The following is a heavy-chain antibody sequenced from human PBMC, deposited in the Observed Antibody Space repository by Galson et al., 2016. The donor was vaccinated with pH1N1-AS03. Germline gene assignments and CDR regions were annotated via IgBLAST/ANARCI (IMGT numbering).Heavy chain of an antibody. J-gene: IGHJ4*02. CDR3: ARDGPPQGISVAGSFDF. CDR2: ISTSSSSI. D-gene: IGHD6-19*01. CDR1: GFTFRDYG. Sequence: SLRLSCAASGFTFRDYGMNWVRQAPGKGLEWVSFISTSSSSIYYADSVKGRFTISRDNAQNLLYLQMNSLRDEDTAVYYCARDGPPQGISVAGSFDFWGQGTLVTVSS. V-gene: IGHV3-21*01.